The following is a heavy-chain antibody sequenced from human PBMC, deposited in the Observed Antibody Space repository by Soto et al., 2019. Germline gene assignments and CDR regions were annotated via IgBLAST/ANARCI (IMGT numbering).Heavy chain of an antibody. CDR1: GGTFSSYA. D-gene: IGHD3-3*01. J-gene: IGHJ4*02. V-gene: IGHV1-69*13. CDR2: IIPIFGTA. CDR3: AKEGYDFWSGSYYFDY. Sequence: VASVKVSCKASGGTFSSYAISWVRQAPGQGLEWMGGIIPIFGTANYAQKFQGRVTITADESTSTAYMELSSLRSEDTAVYYCAKEGYDFWSGSYYFDYWGQGTLVTVSS.